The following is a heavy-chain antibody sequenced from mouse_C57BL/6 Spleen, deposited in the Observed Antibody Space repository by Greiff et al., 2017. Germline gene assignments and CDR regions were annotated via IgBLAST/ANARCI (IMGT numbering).Heavy chain of an antibody. J-gene: IGHJ2*01. CDR1: GYTFTSYW. V-gene: IGHV1-64*01. Sequence: VQLQQPGAELVKPGASVKLSCKASGYTFTSYWMHWVKQRPGQGLEWIGMIHPNSGSTNYNEKFKSKATLTVDKSSSTAYMQLSSLTSEDSAVYYCARSNFITTVVGGYWGQGTTLTVSS. CDR2: IHPNSGST. CDR3: ARSNFITTVVGGY. D-gene: IGHD1-1*01.